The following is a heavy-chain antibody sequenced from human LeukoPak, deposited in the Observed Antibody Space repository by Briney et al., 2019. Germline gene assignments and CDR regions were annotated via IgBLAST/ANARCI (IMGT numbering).Heavy chain of an antibody. CDR1: GYTFTSYG. J-gene: IGHJ4*02. CDR3: ARVADFWSGYFLFDY. D-gene: IGHD3-3*01. V-gene: IGHV1-18*01. CDR2: ISAYNGNT. Sequence: ASVKVSCKASGYTFTSYGISWVRQAPGQGLEWMGWISAYNGNTNYAQKLQGRVTMTTDTSTSTAYMELRSLRSDDTAVYYCARVADFWSGYFLFDYWGQGTLVTVSS.